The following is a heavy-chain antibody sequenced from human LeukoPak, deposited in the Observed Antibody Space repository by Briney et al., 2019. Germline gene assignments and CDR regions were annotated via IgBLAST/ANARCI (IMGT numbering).Heavy chain of an antibody. Sequence: SETLSLTCTVSGGSISSSIYYWGWVRQPPGKGLQWIGSIFYSGNTYYNPSLKSRVSISVDTSKNQFSLKLSSVTAADTAIYYCARQDYYDSSGTFDYWGQGTLVTVSS. J-gene: IGHJ4*02. D-gene: IGHD3-22*01. CDR3: ARQDYYDSSGTFDY. CDR1: GGSISSSIYY. V-gene: IGHV4-39*01. CDR2: IFYSGNT.